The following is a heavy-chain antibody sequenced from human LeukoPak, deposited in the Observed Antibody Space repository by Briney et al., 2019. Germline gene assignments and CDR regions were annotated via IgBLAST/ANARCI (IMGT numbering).Heavy chain of an antibody. J-gene: IGHJ6*03. CDR1: GFTFSSYS. D-gene: IGHD3-3*01. Sequence: GGSLRLSCAASGFTFSSYSMNWVRQAPGKGLEWVSSISSSSYIYYADSVKGRFTISRDNAKNSLYLQMNSLRAEDTAVYYCARDRDFWSGGYYYMDVWGKGTTVTVSS. CDR2: ISSSSYI. V-gene: IGHV3-21*01. CDR3: ARDRDFWSGGYYYMDV.